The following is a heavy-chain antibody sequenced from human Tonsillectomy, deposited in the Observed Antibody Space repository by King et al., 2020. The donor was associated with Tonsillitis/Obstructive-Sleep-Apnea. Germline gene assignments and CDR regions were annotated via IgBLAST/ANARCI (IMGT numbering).Heavy chain of an antibody. CDR2: IYYSGST. D-gene: IGHD6-13*01. CDR1: GGSISSSSYY. J-gene: IGHJ3*02. CDR3: ARQVAAAAPGAFDI. V-gene: IGHV4-39*01. Sequence: LQLQESGPGLVKPSETLSLTCTVSGGSISSSSYYWGWIRQHPGKGLEWIGSIYYSGSTYYNPSLKSRVTISVDTSKNQFSLKLSSVTAADTAVYYCARQVAAAAPGAFDIWGQGTMVTVSS.